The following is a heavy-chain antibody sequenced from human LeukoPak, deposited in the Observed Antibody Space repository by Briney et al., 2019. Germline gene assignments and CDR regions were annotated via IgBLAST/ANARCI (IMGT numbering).Heavy chain of an antibody. D-gene: IGHD1-1*01. J-gene: IGHJ6*02. CDR3: ARSRTPFYYYGMHV. Sequence: LVASVKVSCKASGYIFTDYYIHWIRQAPGQALEWMGWIDPNSGGTHHAPNFQGRATMTRDTSSSTVYMDLSRLRSADTAIYYCARSRTPFYYYGMHVWGLGTSVTVSS. V-gene: IGHV1-2*02. CDR2: IDPNSGGT. CDR1: GYIFTDYY.